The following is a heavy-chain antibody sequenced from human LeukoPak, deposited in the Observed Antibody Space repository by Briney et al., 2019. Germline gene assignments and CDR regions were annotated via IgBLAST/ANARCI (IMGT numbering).Heavy chain of an antibody. CDR2: ISSSSSYI. J-gene: IGHJ4*02. Sequence: GGSLRLSCAASGFTFSSYSMNWVRQAPGKGLEWVSSISSSSSYIFYADSVKGRFTISRDNAKNSLYLQMNSLRAEDTAVYYCAKVVAGNYFDYWGQGTLVTVSS. D-gene: IGHD6-19*01. V-gene: IGHV3-21*01. CDR3: AKVVAGNYFDY. CDR1: GFTFSSYS.